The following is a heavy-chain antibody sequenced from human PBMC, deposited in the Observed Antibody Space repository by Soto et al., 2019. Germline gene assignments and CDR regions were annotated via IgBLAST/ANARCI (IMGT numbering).Heavy chain of an antibody. Sequence: VQLVESGGGVVQPGRSLRLSCAASGFTFSSYGMHWVRQAPGKGLEWVSAISGSGGSTYYADSVKGRFTISRDNSKNTLYLQMNSLRAEDTAVYYCAKRYYYDSSGYVFDYWGQGTLVTVSS. CDR2: ISGSGGST. V-gene: IGHV3-23*04. D-gene: IGHD3-22*01. CDR3: AKRYYYDSSGYVFDY. J-gene: IGHJ4*02. CDR1: GFTFSSYG.